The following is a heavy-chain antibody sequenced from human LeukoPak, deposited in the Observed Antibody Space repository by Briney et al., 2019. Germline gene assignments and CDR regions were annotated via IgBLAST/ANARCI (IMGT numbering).Heavy chain of an antibody. CDR3: AKGQSGTNPRVHFDY. CDR2: ISSSGGST. D-gene: IGHD1-26*01. V-gene: IGHV3-23*01. CDR1: GFTFNCA. Sequence: TGGSLRLSCAASGFTFNCAMSWVRQAPGKGLEWGSSISSSGGSTYYADSVKGRFTISGDNSKNTLYLQMNSLRADDRAVYYRAKGQSGTNPRVHFDYWGQGTLVTVSS. J-gene: IGHJ4*02.